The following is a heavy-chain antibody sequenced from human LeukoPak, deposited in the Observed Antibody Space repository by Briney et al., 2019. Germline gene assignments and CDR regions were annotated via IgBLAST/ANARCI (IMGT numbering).Heavy chain of an antibody. D-gene: IGHD3-22*01. V-gene: IGHV1-69*01. CDR1: GGTFSSYA. Sequence: ASVKVSCKASGGTFSSYAISWVRQAPGQGLEWMGGIIPIFGTANYAQKFQGRVTITADESTSTAYMELSSLRSEDTAVYYCARENHYHDSSGYYSLDYWGQGTLVTVSS. CDR3: ARENHYHDSSGYYSLDY. J-gene: IGHJ4*02. CDR2: IIPIFGTA.